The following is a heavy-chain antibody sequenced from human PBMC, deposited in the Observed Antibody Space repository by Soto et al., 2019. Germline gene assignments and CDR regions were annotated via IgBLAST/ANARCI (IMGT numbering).Heavy chain of an antibody. V-gene: IGHV3-21*01. CDR3: AREFGSSWRPFDY. J-gene: IGHJ4*02. CDR1: GFTFSSYS. D-gene: IGHD6-13*01. Sequence: GGSLRLSCAASGFTFSSYSMNWVRQAPGKGLEWVSSISSSSSYIYYADSVKGRFTISRDNAKNSLYLQMNSLRAEVTAVYYCAREFGSSWRPFDYWGQGTLVTVSS. CDR2: ISSSSSYI.